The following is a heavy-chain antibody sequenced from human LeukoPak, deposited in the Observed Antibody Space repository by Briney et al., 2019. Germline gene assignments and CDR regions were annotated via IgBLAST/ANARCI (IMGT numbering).Heavy chain of an antibody. CDR2: IIPIFGTA. V-gene: IGHV1-69*05. CDR1: GGTFSSYA. D-gene: IGHD5-24*01. Sequence: GASVKVSCKASGGTFSSYAISWVRQAPGQGLEWMGGIIPIFGTANYAQKFQGRVTITTDESTSTAYMELSSLRSEDTAVYYCARDRIRGGYKEFDYWGQGTLVTASS. CDR3: ARDRIRGGYKEFDY. J-gene: IGHJ4*02.